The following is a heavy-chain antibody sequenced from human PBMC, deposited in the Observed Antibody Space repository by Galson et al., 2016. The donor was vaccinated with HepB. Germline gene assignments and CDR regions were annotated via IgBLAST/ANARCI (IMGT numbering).Heavy chain of an antibody. CDR1: GFVFSNSG. CDR2: ISTRRTT. V-gene: IGHV3-23*01. Sequence: SLRLPCAASGFVFSNSGLSWVRQAPGKGLEWVASISTRRTTYYSDSVQGRFTISRDNSNNTLYLQMNGLRAEDTAVYYCAKERLVRRIFDHWGQGTLLTVSS. CDR3: AKERLVRRIFDH. J-gene: IGHJ4*02. D-gene: IGHD1-1*01.